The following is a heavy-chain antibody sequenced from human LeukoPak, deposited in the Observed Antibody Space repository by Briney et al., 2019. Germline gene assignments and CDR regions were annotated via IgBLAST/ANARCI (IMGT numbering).Heavy chain of an antibody. Sequence: GGALRLSCEASGFTFSSYSMNWVRHAPGKGLEWVSYISSSSSTIYYADSVKGRFTISRDNAKNSLYLQMNSLRAEDTAVYYCARDPDYGDYLEAFDIWGQGTMVTVSS. V-gene: IGHV3-48*01. CDR1: GFTFSSYS. CDR2: ISSSSSTI. J-gene: IGHJ3*02. D-gene: IGHD4-17*01. CDR3: ARDPDYGDYLEAFDI.